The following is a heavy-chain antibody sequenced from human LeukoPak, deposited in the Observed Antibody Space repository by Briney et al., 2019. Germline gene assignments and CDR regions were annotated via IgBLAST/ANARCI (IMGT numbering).Heavy chain of an antibody. CDR1: GGSFSGYF. CDR3: ARRGRITIFGVVPDDAFDI. V-gene: IGHV4-34*01. J-gene: IGHJ3*02. CDR2: INHSGST. D-gene: IGHD3-3*01. Sequence: SETLSLTCAVYGGSFSGYFWSWIRQPPGKGLEWIGEINHSGSTNYNPSLKSRVTISVDTSKNQFSLKLSSVTAAGTAVYYCARRGRITIFGVVPDDAFDIWGQGTMVTVSS.